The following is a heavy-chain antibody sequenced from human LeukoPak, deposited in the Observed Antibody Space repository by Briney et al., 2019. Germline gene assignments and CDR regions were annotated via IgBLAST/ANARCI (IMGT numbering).Heavy chain of an antibody. J-gene: IGHJ4*02. CDR3: ARLPVLLWFGGPYYFDY. CDR1: GYSISSRYY. D-gene: IGHD3-10*01. V-gene: IGHV4-38-2*01. CDR2: IYHSGST. Sequence: PSETLSLTCAVSGYSISSRYYWGCIRQPPGKRREWIGSIYHSGSTYYNPSLKSRLTISVDTSKHHISLKPGSVTTADPAITYCARLPVLLWFGGPYYFDYWGEGTLVTVSS.